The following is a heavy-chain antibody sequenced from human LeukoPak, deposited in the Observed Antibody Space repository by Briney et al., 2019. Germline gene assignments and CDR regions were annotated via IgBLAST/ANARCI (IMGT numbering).Heavy chain of an antibody. V-gene: IGHV3-7*01. CDR3: ARDLVVPAGYYGMDV. J-gene: IGHJ6*02. CDR1: GFMFSSNW. Sequence: GGSLRLSCAASGFMFSSNWMSWVRLAPGKGLEWVANIKEDGTETYYVDSVKGRFTISRDNAKNSLYLEMNSLRAEDTAVYYCARDLVVPAGYYGMDVWGQGTTVTVSS. CDR2: IKEDGTET. D-gene: IGHD2-2*01.